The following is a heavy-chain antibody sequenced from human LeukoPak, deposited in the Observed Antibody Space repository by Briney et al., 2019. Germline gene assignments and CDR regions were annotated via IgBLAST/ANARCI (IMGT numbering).Heavy chain of an antibody. D-gene: IGHD2-15*01. CDR3: ARDRWRTSRGGDFDY. V-gene: IGHV3-30*04. Sequence: GGSLRLSCAASGFTFSSYAMHWVRQAPGKGLEWVAVISYDGSNKYYADSVKGRFTISRDNSKNTLYLQMNSLRAEDTAVYYCARDRWRTSRGGDFDYWGQGTLVTVSS. CDR2: ISYDGSNK. CDR1: GFTFSSYA. J-gene: IGHJ4*02.